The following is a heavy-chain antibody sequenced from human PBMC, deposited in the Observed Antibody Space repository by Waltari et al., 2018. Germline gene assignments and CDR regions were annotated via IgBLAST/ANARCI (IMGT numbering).Heavy chain of an antibody. CDR2: SYYSGST. V-gene: IGHV4-39*07. Sequence: QLQLQESGPGLVKPSETLSLTCTVPGGSISSSSYYWGWIRQPPGKGLEWIGSSYYSGSTDYNPSLRSRVTISVDTSKNQFSLKLSSVTAADTAVYYCASSSDYVWSVIQNSFDPWGQGTLVTVSS. CDR1: GGSISSSSYY. D-gene: IGHD4-17*01. J-gene: IGHJ5*02. CDR3: ASSSDYVWSVIQNSFDP.